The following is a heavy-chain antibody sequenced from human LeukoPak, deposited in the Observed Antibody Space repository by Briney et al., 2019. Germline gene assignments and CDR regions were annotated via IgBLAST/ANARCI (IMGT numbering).Heavy chain of an antibody. J-gene: IGHJ4*02. V-gene: IGHV3-48*04. Sequence: GGSLRLSCEASGFTFSSYSMTWVRQAPGKGLEWVSSISSSSSTIYYADSVKGRFTISRDNAKNSLYLQMNSLRAEDTAVYYCARVRLSYYDSNEYFDYWGQGTLVTVSS. CDR1: GFTFSSYS. CDR2: ISSSSSTI. D-gene: IGHD3-22*01. CDR3: ARVRLSYYDSNEYFDY.